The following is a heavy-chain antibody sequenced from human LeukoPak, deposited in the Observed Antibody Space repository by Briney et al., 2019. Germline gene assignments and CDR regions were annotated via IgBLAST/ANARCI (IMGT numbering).Heavy chain of an antibody. Sequence: GRSLRLSCAASGFTFDDYAMRWVRQAPGKGLDWVSGISWNSGSIGYADSVKGRFTISRDNAKNSLYLQMNSLRAEDTALYYCAKGYCSGGSCYPLDYWGQGTLVTVSS. D-gene: IGHD2-15*01. V-gene: IGHV3-9*01. CDR2: ISWNSGSI. CDR1: GFTFDDYA. CDR3: AKGYCSGGSCYPLDY. J-gene: IGHJ4*02.